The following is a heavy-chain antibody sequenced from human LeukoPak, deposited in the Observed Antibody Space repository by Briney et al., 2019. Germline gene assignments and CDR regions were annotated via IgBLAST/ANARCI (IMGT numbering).Heavy chain of an antibody. CDR3: ARRFDS. Sequence: GGSLRLSCAASGFSFSSYWMHWVRQAPGKGLVWVSRIKTDGSSATYADSVKGRFTISRDNAKNSLYLQMNSLRDEDTAVYYCARRFDSWGQGTLVTVSS. V-gene: IGHV3-74*01. J-gene: IGHJ4*02. CDR2: IKTDGSSA. CDR1: GFSFSSYW.